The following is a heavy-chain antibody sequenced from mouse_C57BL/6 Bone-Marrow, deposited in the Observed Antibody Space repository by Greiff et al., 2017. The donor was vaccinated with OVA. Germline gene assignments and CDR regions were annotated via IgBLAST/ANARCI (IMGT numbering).Heavy chain of an antibody. CDR1: GFNIKDDY. CDR2: IDPENGDT. D-gene: IGHD1-2*01. V-gene: IGHV14-4*01. Sequence: VQLQQSGAELVRPGASVKLSCTASGFNIKDDYMHWVEQRPEQGLEWIGWIDPENGDTEYASKFQGKATITADTSSNTAYLQLSSLTSEDTAVYYCTRPLPAWFAYWGQGTLVTVSA. J-gene: IGHJ3*01. CDR3: TRPLPAWFAY.